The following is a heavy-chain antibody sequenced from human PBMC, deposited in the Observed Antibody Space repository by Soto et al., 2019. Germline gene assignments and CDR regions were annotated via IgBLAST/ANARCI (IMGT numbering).Heavy chain of an antibody. CDR3: ARQLAYCSGGSCYLYYFDY. J-gene: IGHJ4*02. CDR2: IYYSGST. V-gene: IGHV4-59*08. D-gene: IGHD2-15*01. CDR1: GGSISSYH. Sequence: SEILSLTCTVSGGSISSYHLSWIRQPPGKGLEWIGYIYYSGSTNYNPSLKSRVTISVDTSKNQFSLKLSSVTAADTAVYYCARQLAYCSGGSCYLYYFDYWGQGTLVTVSS.